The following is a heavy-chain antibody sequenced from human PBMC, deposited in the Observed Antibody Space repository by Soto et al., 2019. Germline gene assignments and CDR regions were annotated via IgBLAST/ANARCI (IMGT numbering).Heavy chain of an antibody. CDR1: GYTFTRNA. CDR2: IDAGIGNT. Sequence: ASVKVSCKASGYTFTRNAIHWVRQAPGQRLEWIGKIDAGIGNTKYSQKFQGRVTITRDTSASTAYMELSSLISEDTAVYYCARDPSYYGMDVWGQGTTVTVSS. J-gene: IGHJ6*02. CDR3: ARDPSYYGMDV. V-gene: IGHV1-3*01.